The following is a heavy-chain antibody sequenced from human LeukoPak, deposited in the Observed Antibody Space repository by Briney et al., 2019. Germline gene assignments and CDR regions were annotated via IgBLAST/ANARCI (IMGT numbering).Heavy chain of an antibody. J-gene: IGHJ3*02. Sequence: PSETLSLTCTVSGGSTSSYYWSWIRQPPGKGLEWIGYIYYSGSTNYNPSLKSRVTISVDTSKNQFSLKLSSVTAADTAVYYCARAGGIAVADAFDIWGQGTMVTVSS. CDR2: IYYSGST. D-gene: IGHD6-19*01. CDR1: GGSTSSYY. CDR3: ARAGGIAVADAFDI. V-gene: IGHV4-59*01.